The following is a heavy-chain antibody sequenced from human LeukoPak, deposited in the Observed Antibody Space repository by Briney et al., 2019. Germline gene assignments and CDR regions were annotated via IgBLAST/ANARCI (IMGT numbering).Heavy chain of an antibody. Sequence: SCKASGYTFTGYYMHWVRQAPGKGLEWVAFISYDGSNKYYADSVKGRFTISRDNSKNTLYLQMNSLRAEDTAVYYCAKHYDSSGYYAFDIWGQGTMVTVSS. CDR2: ISYDGSNK. D-gene: IGHD3-22*01. CDR3: AKHYDSSGYYAFDI. V-gene: IGHV3-30-3*02. J-gene: IGHJ3*02. CDR1: GYTFTGYY.